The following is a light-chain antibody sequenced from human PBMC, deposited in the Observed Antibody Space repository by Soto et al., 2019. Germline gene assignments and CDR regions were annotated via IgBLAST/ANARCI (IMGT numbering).Light chain of an antibody. CDR3: SSYTSSGNYG. J-gene: IGLJ1*01. Sequence: QSALTQPASVSGSPGQSIAISCTATSSDVGGYNYVSWYQHHPGKAPKLMIYDVSNRPSGVSDRFSGSKSGNTASLTISGLQAEDEADYYCSSYTSSGNYGFGTGTKVTVL. V-gene: IGLV2-14*03. CDR1: SSDVGGYNY. CDR2: DVS.